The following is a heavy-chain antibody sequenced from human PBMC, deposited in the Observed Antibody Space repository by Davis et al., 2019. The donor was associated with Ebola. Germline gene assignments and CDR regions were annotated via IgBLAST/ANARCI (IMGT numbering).Heavy chain of an antibody. D-gene: IGHD3-3*01. CDR3: AKDGPTYYDFWSGYYNY. Sequence: GESLKISCAASGFTFSSYGMHWVRQAPGKGLEWVAVISYDGSNKYYADSVKGRFTISRDNSKNTLYLQMNSLRAEDTAVYYCAKDGPTYYDFWSGYYNYWGQGTLVTVSS. CDR2: ISYDGSNK. J-gene: IGHJ4*02. CDR1: GFTFSSYG. V-gene: IGHV3-30*18.